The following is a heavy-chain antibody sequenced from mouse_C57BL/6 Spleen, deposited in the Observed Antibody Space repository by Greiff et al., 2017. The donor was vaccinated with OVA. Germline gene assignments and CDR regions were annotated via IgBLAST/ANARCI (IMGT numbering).Heavy chain of an antibody. Sequence: QVQLKQPGAELVKPGASVKLSCKASGYTFTSYWMQWVKQRPGQGLEWIGEIDPSDSYTNYNQKFKGKATLTVDTSSSTAYMQLSSLTSEDSAVYYCARRAIYYYGSSLDYWGQGTTLTVSS. J-gene: IGHJ2*01. CDR2: IDPSDSYT. V-gene: IGHV1-50*01. CDR1: GYTFTSYW. CDR3: ARRAIYYYGSSLDY. D-gene: IGHD1-1*01.